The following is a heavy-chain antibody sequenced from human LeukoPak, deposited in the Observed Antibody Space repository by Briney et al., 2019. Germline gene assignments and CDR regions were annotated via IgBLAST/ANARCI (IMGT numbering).Heavy chain of an antibody. D-gene: IGHD3-9*01. CDR3: ARDILTGYPYGNLEF. V-gene: IGHV1-2*02. Sequence: ASVKVSCKASGYTFTGYYVHWVRQAPGQGLEWMGWINPNSGDTNSAQKFQGRVTMTRDTSISTAYMEVSRLRSDDTAVYYCARDILTGYPYGNLEFWGQGTLVTVSS. CDR2: INPNSGDT. CDR1: GYTFTGYY. J-gene: IGHJ4*02.